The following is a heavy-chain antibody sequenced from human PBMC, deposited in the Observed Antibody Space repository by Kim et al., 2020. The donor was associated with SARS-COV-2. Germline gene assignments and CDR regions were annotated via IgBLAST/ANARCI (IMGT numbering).Heavy chain of an antibody. Sequence: ASVKVSCKASGYTFTSYYMHWVRQAPGQGLEWMGIINPSRGSSSYAQKFQGRVTMTSDTSTSTVYMELSSLRSEDTAVYYCARDQVAVAGCWFDPWGQGTLVTVSS. CDR2: INPSRGSS. CDR3: ARDQVAVAGCWFDP. CDR1: GYTFTSYY. J-gene: IGHJ5*02. D-gene: IGHD6-19*01. V-gene: IGHV1-46*01.